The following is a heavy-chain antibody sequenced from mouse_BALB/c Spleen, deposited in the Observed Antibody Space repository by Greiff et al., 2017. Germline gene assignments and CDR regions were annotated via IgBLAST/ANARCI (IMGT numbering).Heavy chain of an antibody. J-gene: IGHJ2*01. CDR1: GFTFSSFG. V-gene: IGHV5-17*02. CDR3: ARSGTTGVVDY. Sequence: EVHLVESGGGLVQPGGSRKLSCAASGFTFSSFGMHWVRQAPEKGLEWVAYISSGSSTIYYADTVKGRFTISRDNPKNTLFLQMTSLRSEDTAMYYCARSGTTGVVDYWGQGTTLTVSS. CDR2: ISSGSSTI. D-gene: IGHD1-1*01.